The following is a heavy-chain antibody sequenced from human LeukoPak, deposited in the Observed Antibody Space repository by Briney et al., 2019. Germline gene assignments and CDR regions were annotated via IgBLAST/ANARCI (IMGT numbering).Heavy chain of an antibody. CDR2: INASGGST. V-gene: IGHV1-46*01. CDR1: GYTFSSYY. D-gene: IGHD3-22*01. CDR3: ARVVDDTPDY. Sequence: ASVKVSCKASGYTFSSYYMHWVRQAPGQGLEWMGIINASGGSTSYAQKFQGRVTMTRDMSTSTVYMELSSLRSEDTAVYYCARVVDDTPDYWGQGTLVTVSS. J-gene: IGHJ4*02.